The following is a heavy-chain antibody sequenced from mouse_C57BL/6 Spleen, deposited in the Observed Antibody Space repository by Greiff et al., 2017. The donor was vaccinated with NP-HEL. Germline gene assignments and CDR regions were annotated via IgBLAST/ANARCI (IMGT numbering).Heavy chain of an antibody. J-gene: IGHJ4*01. CDR3: VRRGTTTGVEGDSDYAMDY. V-gene: IGHV5-17*01. D-gene: IGHD1-1*01. Sequence: EVQGVESGGGLVKPGGSLKLSCAASGFTFSDYGMHWVRQAPEKGLEWVAYISSGSSTIYYADTVKGRFTISRDNAKNTLFLQMTSLRSEDTAMYYGVRRGTTTGVEGDSDYAMDYWGQGTSVTVSS. CDR2: ISSGSSTI. CDR1: GFTFSDYG.